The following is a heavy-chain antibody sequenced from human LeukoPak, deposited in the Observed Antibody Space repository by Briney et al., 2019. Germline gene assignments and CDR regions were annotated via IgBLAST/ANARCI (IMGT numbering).Heavy chain of an antibody. D-gene: IGHD3-16*01. V-gene: IGHV1-69*05. CDR1: GGTFSSYA. CDR3: ARDRPHRIMITFGGGINAFDI. CDR2: IIPIFGTA. Sequence: SVKVSCKASGGTFSSYAISWVRQAPGQGLEWMGGIIPIFGTANYAQKFQGRVTITTDESTSTAYMELSSLRSEDTAVYYCARDRPHRIMITFGGGINAFDIWGQGTMVTVSS. J-gene: IGHJ3*02.